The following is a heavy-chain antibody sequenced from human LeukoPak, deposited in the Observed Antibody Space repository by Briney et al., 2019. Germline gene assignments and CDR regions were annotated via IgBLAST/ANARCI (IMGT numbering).Heavy chain of an antibody. CDR2: IIPILGIA. D-gene: IGHD3-22*01. CDR1: GGTFSSYA. J-gene: IGHJ4*02. CDR3: AREDSDSSGYYYHY. V-gene: IGHV1-69*04. Sequence: GASVKVSCKASGGTFSSYAISWVRQAPGQGLEWMGRIIPILGIANYAQKFQGRVTITADKSTSTAYMELSSLRSEDTAVYYCAREDSDSSGYYYHYWGQGTLVTVSS.